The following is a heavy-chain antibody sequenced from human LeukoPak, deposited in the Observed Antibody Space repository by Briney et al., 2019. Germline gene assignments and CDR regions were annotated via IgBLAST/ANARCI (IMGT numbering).Heavy chain of an antibody. D-gene: IGHD6-13*01. CDR2: IYYSGST. Sequence: SETLSLTCTVSGGSISSYYWSWIRQPPGKGLEWIGYIYYSGSTNYNPSLRSRVTISVDTSENQFSLKLSSVTAADTAVYYCARAPYSSSWYPWGQGTLVTVSS. CDR3: ARAPYSSSWYP. CDR1: GGSISSYY. J-gene: IGHJ5*02. V-gene: IGHV4-59*12.